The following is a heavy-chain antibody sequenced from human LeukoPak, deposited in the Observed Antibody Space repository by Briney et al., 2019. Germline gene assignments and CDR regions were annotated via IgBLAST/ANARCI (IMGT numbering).Heavy chain of an antibody. CDR2: INSDGSST. CDR3: ASRLGRGAFDI. D-gene: IGHD5-12*01. V-gene: IGHV3-74*01. J-gene: IGHJ3*02. Sequence: PGGSLRLSCAAPGFTFSSYWMHWVRQAPGKGLVWVSRINSDGSSTSYADSVKGRFIISRDNAKNTLYLQMNSLRAEDTAVYYCASRLGRGAFDIRGQGTMVTVSS. CDR1: GFTFSSYW.